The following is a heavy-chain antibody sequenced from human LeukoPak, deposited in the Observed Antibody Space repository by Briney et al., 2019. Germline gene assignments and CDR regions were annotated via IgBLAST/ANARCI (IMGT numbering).Heavy chain of an antibody. V-gene: IGHV3-23*01. CDR1: GFTFSSYA. J-gene: IGHJ3*02. CDR3: AKARVDGSAFDI. CDR2: ISGSGGST. D-gene: IGHD5-12*01. Sequence: AGGSLRLSCAASGFTFSSYAMSWVRQAPGKGLEWVSAISGSGGSTYYADSVKGRFTTSRDNSKNTLYLQMNSLRAEDTAVYYCAKARVDGSAFDIWGQGTMVTVSS.